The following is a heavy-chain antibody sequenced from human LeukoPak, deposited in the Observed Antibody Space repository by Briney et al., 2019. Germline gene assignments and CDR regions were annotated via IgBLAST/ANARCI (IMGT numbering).Heavy chain of an antibody. CDR1: GGSITIYY. CDR3: AREGAYRTYGDYSPFDF. CDR2: IYYSGST. D-gene: IGHD4-17*01. J-gene: IGHJ5*01. Sequence: PSGSLSLTCAVSGGSITIYYWSWIRQPPGKGLEWIGYIYYSGSTNYNPSLKSRVTISLDTSKNQFSLGLNSVTAADTAVYYCAREGAYRTYGDYSPFDFWGQGTLVTVSS. V-gene: IGHV4-59*12.